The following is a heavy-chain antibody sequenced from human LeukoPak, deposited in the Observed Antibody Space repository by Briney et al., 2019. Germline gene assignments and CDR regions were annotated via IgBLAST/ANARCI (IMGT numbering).Heavy chain of an antibody. D-gene: IGHD3-9*01. Sequence: SETLSLTCAVYGGSFSGYYWSWIRQPPGKGLEWIGEINHSGSTNYNPSLKSRVTISVDTSKNQFSLKLSSVTAADTGVYYCARGKLRYFDWSPFDYWGQGTLVTVSS. CDR2: INHSGST. CDR1: GGSFSGYY. J-gene: IGHJ4*02. CDR3: ARGKLRYFDWSPFDY. V-gene: IGHV4-34*01.